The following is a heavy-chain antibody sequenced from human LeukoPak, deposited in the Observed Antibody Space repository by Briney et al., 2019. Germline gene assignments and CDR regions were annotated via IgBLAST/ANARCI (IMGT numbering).Heavy chain of an antibody. D-gene: IGHD3-22*01. J-gene: IGHJ4*02. CDR3: ARWYDSSGHPFKGVSYYFDY. Sequence: PSETLSLTCTVSGGSISSYYWSWIRQPPGKGLEWIGYIYYSGSTNYNPSLKSRVTISVDTSKNQFSLKLSSVTAADTAVYYCARWYDSSGHPFKGVSYYFDYWGQGTLVTVSS. CDR2: IYYSGST. V-gene: IGHV4-59*01. CDR1: GGSISSYY.